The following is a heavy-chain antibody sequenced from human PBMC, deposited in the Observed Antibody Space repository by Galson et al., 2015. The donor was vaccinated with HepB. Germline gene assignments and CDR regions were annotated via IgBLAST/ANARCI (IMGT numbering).Heavy chain of an antibody. CDR2: ISYSGST. V-gene: IGHV4-59*01. Sequence: ETLSLTCTLSGGSISSYYWSWIRQPPGKGLEWIGYISYSGSTNYNPSLKSRVTISVDTSKNQFSLKLSSVTAADTAVYYCARAMPHSSGIYYYYYMDVWGKGTTVTVSS. J-gene: IGHJ6*03. CDR3: ARAMPHSSGIYYYYYMDV. CDR1: GGSISSYY. D-gene: IGHD3-22*01.